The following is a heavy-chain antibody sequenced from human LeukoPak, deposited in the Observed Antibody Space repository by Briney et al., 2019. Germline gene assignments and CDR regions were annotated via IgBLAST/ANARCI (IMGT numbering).Heavy chain of an antibody. J-gene: IGHJ4*02. CDR2: IIPIFGTA. D-gene: IGHD3-22*01. CDR1: GGTFSSYA. Sequence: ASVKVSCKASGGTFSSYAISWVRQAPGQGLEWMGGIIPIFGTANYAQKFQGRVTITTDESTSTAYMELSNLRSEDTAVYYCARGSGGIGYDSSGYLGYFDYWGQGTLVTVSS. V-gene: IGHV1-69*05. CDR3: ARGSGGIGYDSSGYLGYFDY.